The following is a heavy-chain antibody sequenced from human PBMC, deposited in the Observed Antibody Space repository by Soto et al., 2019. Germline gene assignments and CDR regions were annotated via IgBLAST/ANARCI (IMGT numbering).Heavy chain of an antibody. V-gene: IGHV1-3*01. D-gene: IGHD3-22*01. Sequence: ASVKVSCKASGYTFTGFSLHWVRQAPGQRLEWMGWINAGSGNTKYSQKFQGRVTITRDTSASTAYMEVSSLRSEDTAVYYCARAAYYYDSSGYYPGDYWGQGSLVTVSS. J-gene: IGHJ4*02. CDR3: ARAAYYYDSSGYYPGDY. CDR2: INAGSGNT. CDR1: GYTFTGFS.